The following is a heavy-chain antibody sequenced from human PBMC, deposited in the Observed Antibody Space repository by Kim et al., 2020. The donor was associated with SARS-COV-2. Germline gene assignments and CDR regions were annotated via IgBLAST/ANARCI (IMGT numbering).Heavy chain of an antibody. V-gene: IGHV1-2*05. CDR3: ARGSVDYYDISCDYHSSY. D-gene: IGHD3-22*01. Sequence: ASVKVSCKASGYTFTGYSMRWVRQAPGQGLEWMGGINPNSGGTNYAQKFQGRVTMTRDTSISTAYMELSRLRSDDTVVYYCARGSVDYYDISCDYHSSYWRQGTLVTVSS. J-gene: IGHJ4*02. CDR1: GYTFTGYS. CDR2: INPNSGGT.